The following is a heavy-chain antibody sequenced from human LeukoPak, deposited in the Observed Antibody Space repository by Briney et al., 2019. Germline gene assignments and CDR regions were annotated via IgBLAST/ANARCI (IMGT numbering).Heavy chain of an antibody. CDR3: ARGLIFYYGSGSRTSNYYYYMDV. CDR2: INHSGST. V-gene: IGHV4-34*01. J-gene: IGHJ6*03. D-gene: IGHD3-10*01. CDR1: GGSFSGYY. Sequence: KSSETLSLTCAVYGGSFSGYYWSWIRQPPGKGLEWIGEINHSGSTNYNPSLKSRVTISVDTSKNQFSLKLSSVTAADTAVYYCARGLIFYYGSGSRTSNYYYYMDVWGKGTTVTVSS.